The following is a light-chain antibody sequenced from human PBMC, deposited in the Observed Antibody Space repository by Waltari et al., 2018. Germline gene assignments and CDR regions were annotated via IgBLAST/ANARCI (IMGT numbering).Light chain of an antibody. CDR3: QVWVSRTDHYV. CDR1: DLGGQT. Sequence: SYVLTQPPSVSVAPGKTARIAWGLNDLGGQTVNWSQQKPGQAPALVVYGDTDRPSGIPERFFGSTSGNSATLTISRVEAGDEADYYCQVWVSRTDHYVFGTGTKVTVL. J-gene: IGLJ1*01. V-gene: IGLV3-21*03. CDR2: GDT.